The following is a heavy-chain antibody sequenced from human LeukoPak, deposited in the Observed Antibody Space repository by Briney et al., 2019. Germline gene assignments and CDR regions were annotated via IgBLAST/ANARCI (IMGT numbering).Heavy chain of an antibody. CDR2: INPNSGGT. CDR3: AANWNDVEAFDI. J-gene: IGHJ3*02. CDR1: GYTFTSYD. D-gene: IGHD1-1*01. V-gene: IGHV1-2*02. Sequence: GASVKVSCKASGYTFTSYDINWVRQATGQGLEWMGWINPNSGGTNYAQKFQGRVTMTRDTSISTAYMELSRLRSDDTAVYYCAANWNDVEAFDIWGQGTMVTVSS.